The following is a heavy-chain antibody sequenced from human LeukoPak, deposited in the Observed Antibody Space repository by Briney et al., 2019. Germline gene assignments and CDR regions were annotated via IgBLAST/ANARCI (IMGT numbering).Heavy chain of an antibody. D-gene: IGHD6-19*01. V-gene: IGHV3-48*04. CDR3: AREGEQWSEPYNWFDP. CDR2: ISSSSTTI. J-gene: IGHJ5*02. CDR1: GFTFSTYS. Sequence: GGSLRLSCAASGFTFSTYSMNWVRQAPGKGLEWISYISSSSTTIYYADSVKGRFTISRDNGKNSLYLQTNSLRAEDTAVYYCAREGEQWSEPYNWFDPWGQGTLVTVSS.